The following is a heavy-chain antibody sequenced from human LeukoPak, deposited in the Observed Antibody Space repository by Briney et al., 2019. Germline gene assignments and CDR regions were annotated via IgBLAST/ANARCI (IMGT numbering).Heavy chain of an antibody. CDR2: IYYSGST. CDR3: AREQPFGGDFDY. D-gene: IGHD3-16*01. CDR1: GGSISSYY. J-gene: IGHJ4*02. Sequence: SETLSLTCTVSGGSISSYYWSWIRQPPGKGLEWIGYIYYSGSTNYNPSLKSRVTISVDTSKNQFSLKLSSVTAADTVVYYCAREQPFGGDFDYWGQGTLVTVSS. V-gene: IGHV4-59*01.